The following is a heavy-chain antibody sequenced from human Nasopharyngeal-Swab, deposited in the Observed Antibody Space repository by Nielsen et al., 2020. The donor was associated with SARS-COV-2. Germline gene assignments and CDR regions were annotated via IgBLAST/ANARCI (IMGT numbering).Heavy chain of an antibody. CDR3: AKDMAAGYFFDF. CDR2: IRGSGITT. CDR1: GFRFDSYA. D-gene: IGHD6-13*01. J-gene: IGHJ4*02. Sequence: GESLKISCAASGFRFDSYAMSLVRQAPGKGLEWVSAIRGSGITTYYADSVKGRFTISRDNSKNTVYLQMDSLRAEDAAIYYCAKDMAAGYFFDFWGQGTLVTVSS. V-gene: IGHV3-23*01.